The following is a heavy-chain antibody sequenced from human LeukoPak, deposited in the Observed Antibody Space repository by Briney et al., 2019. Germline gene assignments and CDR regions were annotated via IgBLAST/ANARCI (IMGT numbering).Heavy chain of an antibody. D-gene: IGHD4-23*01. CDR3: ARDRLRWPKIDY. Sequence: PSETLSLTCTVSGGSISSYYWSWIRQPPGKGLEWIGGIYYSVTTYYTPSVKSRVTISVDTSKNQFSLKLNSVTAADTAVYYCARDRLRWPKIDYWGQGTLVTVSS. J-gene: IGHJ4*02. CDR2: IYYSVTT. CDR1: GGSISSYY. V-gene: IGHV4-59*12.